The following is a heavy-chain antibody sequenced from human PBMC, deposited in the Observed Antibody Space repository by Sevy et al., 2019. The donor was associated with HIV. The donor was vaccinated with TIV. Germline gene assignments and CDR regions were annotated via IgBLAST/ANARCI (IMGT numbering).Heavy chain of an antibody. J-gene: IGHJ5*01. V-gene: IGHV3-23*01. CDR1: GFTFSSFA. CDR3: ARPTTGMAPSGAAFFVS. Sequence: GGSLRLSCAASGFASGFTFSSFAMSWVRQLPGKGLEWVSTINGRGGSTYYADSVEGRFTLSRDNSNNALFLQMDSLKHEDTALYYCARPTTGMAPSGAAFFVSWGHGTLVTVSS. CDR2: INGRGGST. D-gene: IGHD2-8*02.